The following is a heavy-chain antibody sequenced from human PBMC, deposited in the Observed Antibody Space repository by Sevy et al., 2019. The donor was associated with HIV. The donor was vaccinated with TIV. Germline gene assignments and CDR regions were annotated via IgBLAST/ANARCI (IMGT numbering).Heavy chain of an antibody. J-gene: IGHJ4*02. D-gene: IGHD1-26*01. V-gene: IGHV3-15*01. Sequence: GGSLRLSCAVSGFTFSNAWMSWVRQAPGKGLEWVGRIKSKTNGGTTNNAAPVKGGFTISRDVSKNTLYLQMNSLKTEETAVYYCTTDPSIVGATTTDDWGQGTLVTVSS. CDR1: GFTFSNAW. CDR2: IKSKTNGGTT. CDR3: TTDPSIVGATTTDD.